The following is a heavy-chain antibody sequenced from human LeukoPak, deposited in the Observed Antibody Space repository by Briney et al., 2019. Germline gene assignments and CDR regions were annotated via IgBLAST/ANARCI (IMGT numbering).Heavy chain of an antibody. CDR3: ARDAQTYYYDTSGYYFEY. J-gene: IGHJ4*02. V-gene: IGHV4-34*01. CDR2: ISHTGGT. D-gene: IGHD3-22*01. Sequence: PSETLSLTCAAYGGSFSDFHWNWIRQPPGKGLEWIGQISHTGGTYYNPSLKSRVTISIDTSKNQFSLNLSSVTAADTAVYYCARDAQTYYYDTSGYYFEYWGQGTLVTVSS. CDR1: GGSFSDFH.